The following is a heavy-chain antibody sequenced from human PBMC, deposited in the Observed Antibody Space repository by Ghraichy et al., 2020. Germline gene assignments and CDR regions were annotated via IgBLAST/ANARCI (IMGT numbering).Heavy chain of an antibody. CDR3: ARDMVCFACLDAFDI. V-gene: IGHV3-7*03. CDR1: GFTFSSYW. CDR2: IKQDGSEK. D-gene: IGHD3-10*01. J-gene: IGHJ3*02. Sequence: GSLRLSCAASGFTFSSYWMSWVRQAPGKGLEWVANIKQDGSEKYYVDSVKGRFTISRDNAKNSLYLQMNSLRAEDTAVYYCARDMVCFACLDAFDIWGQGTMVTVSS.